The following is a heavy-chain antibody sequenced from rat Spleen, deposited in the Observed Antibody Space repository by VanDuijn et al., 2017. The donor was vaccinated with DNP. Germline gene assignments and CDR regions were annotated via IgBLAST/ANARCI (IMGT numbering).Heavy chain of an antibody. D-gene: IGHD5-1*01. J-gene: IGHJ2*01. CDR3: TNDWELYY. V-gene: IGHV5-20*01. CDR1: GFTFSDYY. Sequence: EVKLVESGGGLVQPGRSLKLSCAASGFTFSDYYMAWVRQAPAKGLEWVATLSYNGGTPYYRDSVKGRFTISRDNAQSTLYLQMNSLRSEDTATYYCTNDWELYYWGQGVMVTVSS. CDR2: LSYNGGTP.